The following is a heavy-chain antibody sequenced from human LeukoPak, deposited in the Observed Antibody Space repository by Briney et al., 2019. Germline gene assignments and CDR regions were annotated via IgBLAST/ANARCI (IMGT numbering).Heavy chain of an antibody. V-gene: IGHV3-23*01. CDR3: AKRLVGLWMFDY. Sequence: GGSLRLSCAASGFTFSSYGMSWVRQAPGKGLEWVSGISGSDTNTYYADSVKGRFTISRDNSKNTLYLQMNSLRAEDTAVYYCAKRLVGLWMFDYWGQGTLVTVSS. J-gene: IGHJ4*02. CDR1: GFTFSSYG. D-gene: IGHD3-16*01. CDR2: ISGSDTNT.